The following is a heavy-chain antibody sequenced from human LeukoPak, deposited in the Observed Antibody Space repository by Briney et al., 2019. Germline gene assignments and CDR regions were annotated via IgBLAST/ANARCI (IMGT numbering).Heavy chain of an antibody. Sequence: ASVKVSCKASGYTFTGYGIGWVRQAPGQGLEWMGWISAYNGNTNYAQKLQGRVTMTTDTSTSTAYMELRSLRSDDTAVYYCARSSGRWLQYQLFDYWGQGTLVTVSS. J-gene: IGHJ4*02. CDR2: ISAYNGNT. CDR3: ARSSGRWLQYQLFDY. CDR1: GYTFTGYG. V-gene: IGHV1-18*01. D-gene: IGHD5-24*01.